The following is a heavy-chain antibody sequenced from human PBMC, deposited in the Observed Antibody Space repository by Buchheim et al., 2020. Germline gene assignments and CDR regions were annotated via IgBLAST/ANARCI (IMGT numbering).Heavy chain of an antibody. CDR2: MNPNSGNT. Sequence: QVQLVQSGAEVKKPGASVKVSCKASGYTFTSYDINWVRQATGQGLEGMGWMNPNSGNTGYAQKFQGRVTMTRNTSISTAYMELSSLRSEDTAVYYCARGTYYDFWSGYPIPNYYYYYGMDVWGQGTT. V-gene: IGHV1-8*01. D-gene: IGHD3-3*01. J-gene: IGHJ6*02. CDR1: GYTFTSYD. CDR3: ARGTYYDFWSGYPIPNYYYYYGMDV.